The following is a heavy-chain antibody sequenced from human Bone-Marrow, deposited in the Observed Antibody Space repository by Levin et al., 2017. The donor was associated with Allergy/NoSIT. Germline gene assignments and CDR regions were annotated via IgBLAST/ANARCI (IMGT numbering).Heavy chain of an antibody. CDR3: ARGIPKNTKDY. CDR2: INDDARER. D-gene: IGHD1/OR15-1a*01. Sequence: PGGSLRLSCRASGFNFGRYWMSWVRQAPGAGLEWVANINDDARERYYADSLGGRFTISRDNAKNLLYLEMTSLRADDSAVYYCARGIPKNTKDYWGQGTRVTVS. CDR1: GFNFGRYW. J-gene: IGHJ4*02. V-gene: IGHV3-7*01.